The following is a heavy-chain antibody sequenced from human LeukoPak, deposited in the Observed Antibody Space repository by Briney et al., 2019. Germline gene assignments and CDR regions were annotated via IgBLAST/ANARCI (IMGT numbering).Heavy chain of an antibody. CDR2: ISYDGSNK. CDR1: GFTFSSYA. Sequence: GGSLRLSCAASGFTFSSYAMHWVRQAPGKGLGWVAVISYDGSNKYYADSVKGRFTISRDNSKNTLYLQMNSLRAEDTAVYYCARDPGIAAATFYYFDYWGQGTLVTVSS. CDR3: ARDPGIAAATFYYFDY. V-gene: IGHV3-30-3*01. J-gene: IGHJ4*02. D-gene: IGHD6-13*01.